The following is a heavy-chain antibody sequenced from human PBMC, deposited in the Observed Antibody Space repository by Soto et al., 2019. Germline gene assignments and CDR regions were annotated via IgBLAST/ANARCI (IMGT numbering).Heavy chain of an antibody. CDR2: ITGSGTGT. Sequence: PGGSLRLSCGASGFTFSSCVMSWVRQAPGKGLEWVSCITGSGTGTYYADSVKGRFTISRDNSKNTMYLQMNNLRAEDTGVYYCAKGLINGRWYDADWGQGTLVTVSS. CDR1: GFTFSSCV. D-gene: IGHD6-13*01. CDR3: AKGLINGRWYDAD. J-gene: IGHJ4*02. V-gene: IGHV3-23*01.